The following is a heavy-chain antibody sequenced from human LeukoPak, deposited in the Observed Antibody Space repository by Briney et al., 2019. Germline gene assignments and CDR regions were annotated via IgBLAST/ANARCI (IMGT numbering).Heavy chain of an antibody. D-gene: IGHD1-26*01. J-gene: IGHJ4*02. CDR3: AMNSENYLNFDY. CDR2: IYYSGLT. V-gene: IGHV4-30-4*08. Sequence: SETLSLTCTVSGGSISSGDYYWSWIRQPPGKGLEWIGYIYYSGLTYSNPSLKSRVTISVDTSKNQFSLKLTSVTAADTAVYYCAMNSENYLNFDYWGQGTLVTVSS. CDR1: GGSISSGDYY.